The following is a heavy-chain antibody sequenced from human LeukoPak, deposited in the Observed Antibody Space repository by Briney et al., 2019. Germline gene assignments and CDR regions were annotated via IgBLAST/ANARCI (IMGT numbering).Heavy chain of an antibody. CDR2: IIPIFGTA. Sequence: ASVKVSCKASGGTFSSYAISWVQQAPGQGLEWMGGIIPIFGTANYAQKFQGRVTMTRDTSTSTVYMELSSLRSEDSAVYYCARWTTTYLDYWGQGTLVTVSS. V-gene: IGHV1-69*05. J-gene: IGHJ4*02. CDR3: ARWTTTYLDY. D-gene: IGHD4-11*01. CDR1: GGTFSSYA.